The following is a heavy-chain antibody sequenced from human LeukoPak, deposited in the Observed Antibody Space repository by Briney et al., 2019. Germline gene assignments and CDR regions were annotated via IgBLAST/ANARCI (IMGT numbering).Heavy chain of an antibody. J-gene: IGHJ6*03. Sequence: SETLSLTCSVSGDSISSYYWSWIRQPAGKGLEWIGRIYPNEGRTDDNPSLKSRVTMSLDTSKNQWSLKLRSVTAADTAVYYCARESSPYYDFWSGYYPLYYYYYMDVWGKGTTVTVSS. CDR1: GDSISSYY. CDR2: IYPNEGRT. V-gene: IGHV4-4*07. CDR3: ARESSPYYDFWSGYYPLYYYYYMDV. D-gene: IGHD3-3*01.